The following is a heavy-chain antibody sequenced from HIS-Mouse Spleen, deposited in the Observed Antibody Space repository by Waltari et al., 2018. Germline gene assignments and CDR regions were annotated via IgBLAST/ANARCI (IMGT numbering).Heavy chain of an antibody. Sequence: QVQLVQSGAEVKKPGASVKVSCKASGYTFPGYYMHWVRQPPGQGLEWMGWINPNSGCTNYAQKFQGRVTMTRDTSISTAYMELSRLRSDDTAVYYCARVRGAVAYWYFDLWGRGTLVTVSS. J-gene: IGHJ2*01. CDR1: GYTFPGYY. D-gene: IGHD3-10*01. CDR3: ARVRGAVAYWYFDL. CDR2: INPNSGCT. V-gene: IGHV1-2*02.